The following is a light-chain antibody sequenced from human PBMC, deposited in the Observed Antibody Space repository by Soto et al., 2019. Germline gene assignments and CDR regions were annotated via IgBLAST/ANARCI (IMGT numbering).Light chain of an antibody. CDR1: QTVSDN. Sequence: EIVLTQSPAILSASPGERTTLSCRASQTVSDNLAWYQQKPGQSPRLLIYGASTRATDIPVRFSGSGSGTEFTLTISSLQSEDFAVYYCQQRQYWPPITFGQGTRLEIK. CDR3: QQRQYWPPIT. CDR2: GAS. J-gene: IGKJ5*01. V-gene: IGKV3-15*01.